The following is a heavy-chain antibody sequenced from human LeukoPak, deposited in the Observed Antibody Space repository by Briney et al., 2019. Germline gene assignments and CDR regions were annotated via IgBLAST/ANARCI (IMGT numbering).Heavy chain of an antibody. CDR3: ARDESGGATHFDY. D-gene: IGHD1-26*01. V-gene: IGHV4-30-4*08. J-gene: IGHJ4*02. CDR2: IYYSGST. CDR1: GGSISSGDYY. Sequence: PSETLSLTCTVSGGSISSGDYYWSWIRQPPGKGLEWIGYIYYSGSTYYNPSLKSRVTISVDTSKNQFSLKLSSVTAADTAVYYCARDESGGATHFDYWGQGTLVTVSS.